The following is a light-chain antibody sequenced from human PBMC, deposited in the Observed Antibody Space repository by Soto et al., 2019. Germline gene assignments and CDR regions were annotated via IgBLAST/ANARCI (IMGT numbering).Light chain of an antibody. V-gene: IGLV2-14*01. CDR3: SSYTSSSTLVV. J-gene: IGLJ2*01. CDR2: DVS. Sequence: QAVVTQPASVSGSPGQSITISCTGTSSDVGGYNYVSWYQQHPGKAPQLMIYDVSNRPSGVSNRFSGSKSGNTASLAISGLQAEDEADYYCSSYTSSSTLVVFVGGTKLTVL. CDR1: SSDVGGYNY.